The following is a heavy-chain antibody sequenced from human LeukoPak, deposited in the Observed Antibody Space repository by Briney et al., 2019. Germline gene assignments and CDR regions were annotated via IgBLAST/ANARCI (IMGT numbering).Heavy chain of an antibody. CDR3: AFFSNYFDF. CDR1: GFTFSSYA. J-gene: IGHJ4*02. CDR2: ISGSGGST. V-gene: IGHV3-23*01. Sequence: PGGSLRLSCAASGFTFSSYAMSWVRQAPGKGLEWVSAISGSGGSTYYADSVKGRFTISRDNSKNTMYLHMNSLRAEDTAVYYCAFFSNYFDFWGQGTLVTVSS. D-gene: IGHD3-3*01.